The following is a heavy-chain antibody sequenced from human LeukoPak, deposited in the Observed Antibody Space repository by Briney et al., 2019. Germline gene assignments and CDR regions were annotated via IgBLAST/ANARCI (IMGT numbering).Heavy chain of an antibody. V-gene: IGHV3-33*01. CDR2: IWYDGSNK. CDR3: AREGQGYGGKDY. Sequence: PGRSLRLSCAASGFTFSTYAMHWVRQAPGKGLEWVALIWYDGSNKYYADSVKGRFTISRDDAKNSLYLQMSSLRADDTAVYYCAREGQGYGGKDYWGQGTRVTVSS. D-gene: IGHD4-23*01. CDR1: GFTFSTYA. J-gene: IGHJ4*02.